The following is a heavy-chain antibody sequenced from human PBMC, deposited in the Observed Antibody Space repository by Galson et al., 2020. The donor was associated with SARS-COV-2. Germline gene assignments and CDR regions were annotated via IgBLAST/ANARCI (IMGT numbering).Heavy chain of an antibody. D-gene: IGHD7-27*01. CDR1: GFTFSTYP. Sequence: GESLKISCAASGFTFSTYPMHWVRQAPGKGLEWVAVISYDGINKQYADSVKGRFTISRDNSKNTVHLQMNSLRAEDTALYYCARDSSGEGYYYGRDVWGQGTTVTVSS. J-gene: IGHJ6*02. CDR2: ISYDGINK. CDR3: ARDSSGEGYYYGRDV. V-gene: IGHV3-30-3*01.